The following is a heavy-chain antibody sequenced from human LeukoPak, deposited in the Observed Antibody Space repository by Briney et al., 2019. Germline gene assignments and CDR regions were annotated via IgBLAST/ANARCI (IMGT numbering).Heavy chain of an antibody. V-gene: IGHV3-23*01. D-gene: IGHD2-15*01. Sequence: PGGTLRLSCAASGFTFSTYGMSWVRRAPGKGLEWVSAISGSGGSTYYADSVKGRFTISGDNSKNTLYLQVNNLRAEDTAVYYCAKDRCSGGSCGPNCFDPWGQGTLVTVSS. CDR1: GFTFSTYG. CDR3: AKDRCSGGSCGPNCFDP. CDR2: ISGSGGST. J-gene: IGHJ5*02.